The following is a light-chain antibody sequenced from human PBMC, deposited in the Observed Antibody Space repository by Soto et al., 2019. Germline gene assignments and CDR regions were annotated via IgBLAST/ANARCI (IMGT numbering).Light chain of an antibody. J-gene: IGLJ2*01. CDR2: RDN. Sequence: QSVLTQPPSASGTPGLRVTISCSGSSSNIGSNYVYWFQQLPGTAPKLLIYRDNQRPSAVPDRFSGSKSGTSASLAISGLRSEDEADYYCATWDDSLSGFVVFGGGTKVTVL. CDR1: SSNIGSNY. V-gene: IGLV1-47*01. CDR3: ATWDDSLSGFVV.